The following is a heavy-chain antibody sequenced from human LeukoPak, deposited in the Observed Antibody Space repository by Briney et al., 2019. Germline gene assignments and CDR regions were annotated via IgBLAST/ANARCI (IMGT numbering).Heavy chain of an antibody. CDR2: ISSSSSYI. D-gene: IGHD3-22*01. Sequence: GGSLRLSCAASGFTFSSYGMHWVRQAPGKGLQWVSSISSSSSYIYYADSVKGRFTISRDNAKNSLYLQMNSLRAEDTAVYYCASGDYYDSSGYSYWGQGTLVTVS. CDR3: ASGDYYDSSGYSY. J-gene: IGHJ4*02. V-gene: IGHV3-21*01. CDR1: GFTFSSYG.